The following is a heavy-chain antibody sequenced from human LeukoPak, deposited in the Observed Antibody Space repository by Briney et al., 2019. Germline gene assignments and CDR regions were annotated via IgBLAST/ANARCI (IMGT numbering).Heavy chain of an antibody. CDR1: GFTFSSYA. CDR3: AKEGYYDSSGSFDY. CDR2: ISGSGDST. J-gene: IGHJ4*02. V-gene: IGHV3-23*01. D-gene: IGHD3-22*01. Sequence: GGSLRLSCAASGFTFSSYAMSWVRQAPGKGLEWVSSISGSGDSTYYADSVKGRFTISRHNSKNTLYLQMNSLRAEDTAVYYCAKEGYYDSSGSFDYWGQGTLVTVSS.